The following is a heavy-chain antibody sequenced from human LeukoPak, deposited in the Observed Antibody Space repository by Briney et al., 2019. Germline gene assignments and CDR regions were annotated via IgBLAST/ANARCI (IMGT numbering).Heavy chain of an antibody. J-gene: IGHJ4*02. CDR1: GFTFSRYA. CDR2: INTDSSDI. D-gene: IGHD2-2*01. CDR3: ARDTFQPGLIDS. Sequence: GGSLRLSCAASGFTFSRYATNWVRQAPGKGLEWVSYINTDSSDIHYADSVRGRFTISRDNARNTLYLQLSSLRAEDSAVYYCARDTFQPGLIDSWGQGTLVTVSS. V-gene: IGHV3-21*05.